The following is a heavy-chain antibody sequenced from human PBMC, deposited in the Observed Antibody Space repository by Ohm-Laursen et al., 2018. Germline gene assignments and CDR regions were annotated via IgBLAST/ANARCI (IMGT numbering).Heavy chain of an antibody. CDR1: GASIDTYYGFY. Sequence: TLSLTCSVSGASIDTYYGFYWTWIRQPPGKVLEWIGSIYYSGTTTYNPSLRSRVTISVDTSRNQFSLKVSSVTAADTAVYYCARLSSLDSSRDYWGQGTLVTVSS. D-gene: IGHD6-19*01. CDR2: IYYSGTT. J-gene: IGHJ4*02. CDR3: ARLSSLDSSRDY. V-gene: IGHV4-61*08.